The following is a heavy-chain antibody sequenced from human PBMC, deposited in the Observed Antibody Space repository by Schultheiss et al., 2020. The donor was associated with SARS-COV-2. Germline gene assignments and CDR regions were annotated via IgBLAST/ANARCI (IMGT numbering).Heavy chain of an antibody. J-gene: IGHJ5*02. V-gene: IGHV4-59*08. Sequence: SETLSLTCTVSGGSISSYYWSWIRQPPGKGLEWIGYIYYSGSTNYNPSLKSRVTISVDTSKNQFSLKLSSVTAADTAVYYCARLGLRFLEGFDPWGQGTLVTVSS. D-gene: IGHD3-3*01. CDR1: GGSISSYY. CDR3: ARLGLRFLEGFDP. CDR2: IYYSGST.